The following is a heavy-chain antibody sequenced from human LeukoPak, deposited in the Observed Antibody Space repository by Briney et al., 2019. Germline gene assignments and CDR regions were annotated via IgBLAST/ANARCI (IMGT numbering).Heavy chain of an antibody. V-gene: IGHV1-2*02. J-gene: IGHJ3*02. CDR2: INPNSGGT. CDR1: GYTFTGYY. D-gene: IGHD2-21*02. CDR3: VRWVVTAQFNAFDI. Sequence: ASVKVSCKASGYTFTGYYIHWVRQAPGQGLEWMGYINPNSGGTNYAQKFQGRVTMTRDTSISTVYMELSRLRSDDTAVYYCVRWVVTAQFNAFDIWGQGTMATVSS.